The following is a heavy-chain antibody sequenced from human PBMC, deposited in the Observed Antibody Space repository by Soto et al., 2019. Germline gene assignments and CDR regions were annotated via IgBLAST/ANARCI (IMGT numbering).Heavy chain of an antibody. CDR1: GFTFSSYS. D-gene: IGHD3-3*01. V-gene: IGHV3-21*01. Sequence: EVQLVESGGGLVKPGGSLRLSCAASGFTFSSYSMNWVRQAPGKGLEWVSSISSSSSYIYYADSVKGRFTISRDNAKNSLYLQMNSLRAEDTAVYYCARERARFLEWLPHYGMDVWGQGTTVTVSS. CDR2: ISSSSSYI. J-gene: IGHJ6*02. CDR3: ARERARFLEWLPHYGMDV.